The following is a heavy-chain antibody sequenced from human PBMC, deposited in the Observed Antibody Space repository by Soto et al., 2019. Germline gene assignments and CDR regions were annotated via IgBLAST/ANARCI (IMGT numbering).Heavy chain of an antibody. D-gene: IGHD1-1*01. J-gene: IGHJ4*02. CDR3: AREKVGTTFFDN. V-gene: IGHV4-38-2*02. Sequence: SETLSLTCSVSGFAISRGYYWSWVRQPPGKGLEWVGSIYPSVSSYHNPSLATRLRLSIDTSKNQFTLNLTSVTAADTALYFCAREKVGTTFFDNWGQGIQVTVSS. CDR1: GFAISRGYY. CDR2: IYPSVSS.